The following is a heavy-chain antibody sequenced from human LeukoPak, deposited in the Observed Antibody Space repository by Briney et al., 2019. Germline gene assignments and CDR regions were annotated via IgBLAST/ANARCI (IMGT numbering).Heavy chain of an antibody. V-gene: IGHV3-53*01. CDR2: IYTGGST. Sequence: QPGGSLRLSCEASGFTVSSYMSWVRQAPGKGLECVSVIYTGGSTYYADSVKGRFTISRDNSKNTLYLQMNSLRAEDTAVYYCAKVIVVVTAIRYDAFDIWGQGTMVTVSS. CDR1: GFTVSSY. J-gene: IGHJ3*02. CDR3: AKVIVVVTAIRYDAFDI. D-gene: IGHD2-21*02.